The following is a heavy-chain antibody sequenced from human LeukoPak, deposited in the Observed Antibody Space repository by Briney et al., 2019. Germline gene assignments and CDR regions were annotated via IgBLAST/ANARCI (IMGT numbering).Heavy chain of an antibody. J-gene: IGHJ4*02. V-gene: IGHV3-30*04. Sequence: PGGSLRLSCAASGFTFSSYAMHWVRQAPGKGLEWVAVISYDGSNKYYADSVKGRFTISRDNSKNTLYLQMNSLRAEDTAVYYCARVPQRWYYDSGLDYWGQGTLVTVSS. CDR1: GFTFSSYA. D-gene: IGHD3-22*01. CDR2: ISYDGSNK. CDR3: ARVPQRWYYDSGLDY.